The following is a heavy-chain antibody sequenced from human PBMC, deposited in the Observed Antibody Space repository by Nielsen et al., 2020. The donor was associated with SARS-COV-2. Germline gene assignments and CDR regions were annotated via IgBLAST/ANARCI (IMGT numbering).Heavy chain of an antibody. D-gene: IGHD1-26*01. Sequence: SVKVSCKASGGTFSSYTISWVRQAPGQGLEWMGRIIPILGIANYAQKFQGRVTITADKSTSTAYMELSSLRSEDTAVYYCARAYGSSSGFDYWGQGTLVTVSS. CDR1: GGTFSSYT. CDR3: ARAYGSSSGFDY. V-gene: IGHV1-69*02. J-gene: IGHJ4*02. CDR2: IIPILGIA.